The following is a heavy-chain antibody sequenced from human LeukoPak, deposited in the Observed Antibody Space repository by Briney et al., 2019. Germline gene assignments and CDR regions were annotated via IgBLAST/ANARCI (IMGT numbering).Heavy chain of an antibody. V-gene: IGHV4-59*01. J-gene: IGHJ6*03. D-gene: IGHD1-26*01. Sequence: PSETLSLTCTVSGGSIGSYYWSWIRQPPGKGLEWIGYIYYSGSTNYNPSLKSRVTISVDTSKNQFSLKLSSVTAADTAVYYCATTQGASGSYWPSYYYYMDVWGKGTTVTVSS. CDR2: IYYSGST. CDR3: ATTQGASGSYWPSYYYYMDV. CDR1: GGSIGSYY.